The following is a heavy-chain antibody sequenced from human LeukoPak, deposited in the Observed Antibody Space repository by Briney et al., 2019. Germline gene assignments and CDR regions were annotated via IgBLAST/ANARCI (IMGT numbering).Heavy chain of an antibody. CDR2: INPSGGST. CDR3: ARDGGDIVLIESNWFDP. J-gene: IGHJ5*02. V-gene: IGHV1-46*01. Sequence: ASVKVSCKASGYTFTNYYMHWVRQAPGQGLEWMGIINPSGGSTSYAQKFQGRVTMTRDMSTGTVYMELSSLRSEDTAVYYCARDGGDIVLIESNWFDPWGQGTLVTVSS. D-gene: IGHD2-8*01. CDR1: GYTFTNYY.